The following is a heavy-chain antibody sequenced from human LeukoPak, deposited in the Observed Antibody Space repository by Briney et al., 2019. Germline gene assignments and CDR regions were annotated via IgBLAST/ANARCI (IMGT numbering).Heavy chain of an antibody. V-gene: IGHV1-46*01. D-gene: IGHD2-2*01. Sequence: ASVKVSCKASGYTFTSFYMHWVRQAPGQGLEWMGIFNPSGVSTTYAQKFQGRVTMTRDTSTNTVYMELSSLRSEDTALYYCARTGYCTKTSCPFDYWGQGTLVTVSS. CDR3: ARTGYCTKTSCPFDY. J-gene: IGHJ4*02. CDR2: FNPSGVST. CDR1: GYTFTSFY.